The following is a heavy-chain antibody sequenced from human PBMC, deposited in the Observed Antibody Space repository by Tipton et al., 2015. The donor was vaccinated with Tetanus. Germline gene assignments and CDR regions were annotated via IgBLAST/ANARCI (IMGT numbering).Heavy chain of an antibody. V-gene: IGHV4-59*12. D-gene: IGHD2-2*01. Sequence: TLSLTCTVSGASISGYYWSWIRQPPGKGLEWIGYIYYSGSTNYNPSLKSRVTISVDTSKNQFSLKLNSVTAADTAVYYCARAGQRSTSWHYWFDPWGQGTLVTVSS. J-gene: IGHJ5*02. CDR1: GASISGYY. CDR3: ARAGQRSTSWHYWFDP. CDR2: IYYSGST.